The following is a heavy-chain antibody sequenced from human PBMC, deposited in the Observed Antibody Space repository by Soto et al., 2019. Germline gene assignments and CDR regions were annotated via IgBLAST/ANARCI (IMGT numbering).Heavy chain of an antibody. D-gene: IGHD3-9*01. J-gene: IGHJ4*02. CDR3: ARVGYDILTGYSLDY. CDR1: GGSISSGDYY. CDR2: IYYSGST. Sequence: SETLSLTCTVSGGSISSGDYYWSWIRQPPGKGLEWIGYIYYSGSTYYNPSLKSRVTISVDTSKNQFSLKLSSVTAADTAVYYCARVGYDILTGYSLDYWGQGTLVTVSS. V-gene: IGHV4-30-4*01.